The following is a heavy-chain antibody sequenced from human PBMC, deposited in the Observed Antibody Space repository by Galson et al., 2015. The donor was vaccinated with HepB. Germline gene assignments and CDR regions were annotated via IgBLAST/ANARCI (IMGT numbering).Heavy chain of an antibody. CDR2: INPNSGGT. CDR1: GYTFTGYY. J-gene: IGHJ1*01. CDR3: ASGVIQVWSENLGDERFQH. Sequence: SVKVSCKASGYTFTGYYIHWMRQAPGQGLEWMGRINPNSGGTDYAQNFQGRVSMTRDTSIGTAYMELSRLRSDDTVLYYCASGVIQVWSENLGDERFQHWGQGTLVTVSS. V-gene: IGHV1-2*05. D-gene: IGHD3-16*01.